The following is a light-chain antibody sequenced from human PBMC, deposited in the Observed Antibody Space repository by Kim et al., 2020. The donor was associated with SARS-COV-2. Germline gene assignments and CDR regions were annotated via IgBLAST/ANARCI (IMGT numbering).Light chain of an antibody. CDR2: EDN. CDR1: SGSLASNY. CDR3: QSYDSSNVV. Sequence: GKTLTSPGTPSSGSLASNYVQWYQQRPGSAPTTVIYEDNQRPSGLPDRFSGSIDSSSNSASLTISGLKTEDEADYYCQSYDSSNVVFGGGTQLTVL. V-gene: IGLV6-57*03. J-gene: IGLJ2*01.